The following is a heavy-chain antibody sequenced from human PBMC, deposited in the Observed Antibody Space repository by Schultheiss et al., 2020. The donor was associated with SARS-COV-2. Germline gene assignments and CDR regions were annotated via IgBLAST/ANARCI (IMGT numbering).Heavy chain of an antibody. CDR2: ISGSGGST. Sequence: GGSLRLSCAASGFTFSSYAMSWVRQAPGKGLEWVSAISGSGGSTYYADSVKGRFTISRDNAKNSLYLQMNSLRAEDTAVYYCAKEGGLRYFDWPHYYYYYMDVWGKGTTVTVSS. CDR1: GFTFSSYA. J-gene: IGHJ6*03. CDR3: AKEGGLRYFDWPHYYYYYMDV. V-gene: IGHV3-23*01. D-gene: IGHD3-9*01.